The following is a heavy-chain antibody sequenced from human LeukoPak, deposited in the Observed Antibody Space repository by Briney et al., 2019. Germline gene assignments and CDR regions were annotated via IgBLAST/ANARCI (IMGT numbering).Heavy chain of an antibody. V-gene: IGHV4-39*07. CDR3: ARVPWSGYYTTGGYNWFDP. D-gene: IGHD3-3*01. Sequence: SETLSLTCTVSGGSISSSSYYWGWVRQPPGKGLEWIGEINHSGSTNYNPSLKSRVTISVDTSKNQFSLKLSSVTAADTAVYYCARVPWSGYYTTGGYNWFDPWGQGTLVTVSS. CDR1: GGSISSSSYY. CDR2: INHSGST. J-gene: IGHJ5*02.